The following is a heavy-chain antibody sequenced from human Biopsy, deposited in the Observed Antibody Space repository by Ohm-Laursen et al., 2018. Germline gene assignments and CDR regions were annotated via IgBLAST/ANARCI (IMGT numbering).Heavy chain of an antibody. J-gene: IGHJ2*01. CDR2: VYYTGST. Sequence: SDTLFLTCTVSGDSISSYYWSWIRQPPGKGLEWIGYVYYTGSTDYNPSLQSRVTIPVDTSKNHFSLRLRSVTPADTAIYYCARDRGYYSDRTVPGYFDLWGRGTLDTVSS. V-gene: IGHV4-59*01. D-gene: IGHD3-22*01. CDR3: ARDRGYYSDRTVPGYFDL. CDR1: GDSISSYY.